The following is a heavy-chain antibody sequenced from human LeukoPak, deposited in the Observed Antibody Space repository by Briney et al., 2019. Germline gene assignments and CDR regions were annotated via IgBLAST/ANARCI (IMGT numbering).Heavy chain of an antibody. V-gene: IGHV3-7*01. CDR3: AGGSGYLITS. CDR2: IKQDGTEK. Sequence: GGSLRLSCAGSGFTFRSYWMNWVRQAPGKGLEWLAIIKQDGTEKHYKGSVEGRFTISRDNAKSSLHLQMNSLRAEDTAVYYCAGGSGYLITSWGQGTLVTVSS. D-gene: IGHD3-9*01. CDR1: GFTFRSYW. J-gene: IGHJ5*02.